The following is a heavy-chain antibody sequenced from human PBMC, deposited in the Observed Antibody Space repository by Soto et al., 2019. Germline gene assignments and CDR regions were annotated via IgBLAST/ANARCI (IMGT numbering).Heavy chain of an antibody. V-gene: IGHV4-38-2*01. CDR3: ARGYGSGRPPDDAFDI. CDR1: GYSISSGYY. CDR2: IYHSGST. Sequence: PSETLSLTCAVSGYSISSGYYWGWIRQPPGKGLEWIGSIYHSGSTYYNPSLKSRVTISVDTSKNQFSLKLSSVTAADTAVYYCARGYGSGRPPDDAFDIWGQATMVTVSS. D-gene: IGHD3-10*01. J-gene: IGHJ3*02.